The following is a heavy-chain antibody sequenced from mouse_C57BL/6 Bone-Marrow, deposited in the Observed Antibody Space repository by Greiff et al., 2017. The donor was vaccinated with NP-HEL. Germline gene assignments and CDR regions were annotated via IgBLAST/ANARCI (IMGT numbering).Heavy chain of an antibody. Sequence: QVQLQQSGAELVRPGASVTLSCKASGYTFTDYEMHWVKHTPVHGLEWIGAIDPETGGTAYNQKFKGKAILTADKSSSTAYMELRSLTSEDSAVYYCTRFSHYDGYYFDYWGQGTTLTVSS. J-gene: IGHJ2*01. CDR3: TRFSHYDGYYFDY. D-gene: IGHD1-2*01. V-gene: IGHV1-15*01. CDR1: GYTFTDYE. CDR2: IDPETGGT.